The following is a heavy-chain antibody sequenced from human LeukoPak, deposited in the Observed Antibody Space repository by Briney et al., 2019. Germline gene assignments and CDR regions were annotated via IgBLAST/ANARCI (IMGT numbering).Heavy chain of an antibody. CDR3: ARGRIMITFGGVIVPPYYYYYYMDV. V-gene: IGHV4-39*07. CDR2: IYYSGST. J-gene: IGHJ6*03. CDR1: GGSISSSSYY. Sequence: SETLSLTCTVSGGSISSSSYYWGWIRQPPGKGLEWINSIYYSGSTYYNPSPKSRVTISVDTSKNQFSLKLSSVTAADTAVYYCARGRIMITFGGVIVPPYYYYYYMDVWGKGTTVTVSS. D-gene: IGHD3-16*02.